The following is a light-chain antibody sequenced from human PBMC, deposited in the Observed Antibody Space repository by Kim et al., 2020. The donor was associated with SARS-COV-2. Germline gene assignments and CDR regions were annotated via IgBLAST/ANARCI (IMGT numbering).Light chain of an antibody. V-gene: IGKV1-12*01. Sequence: VGDRVIITCRARQDITRWLAWYQQKPGKAPKVLIYGASNLQSGVPSRFSGSGSGTDFTLTISSLQPEDFGTYFCQSANSFPPRLAFGGGTKVDIK. CDR3: QSANSFPPRLA. CDR1: QDITRW. CDR2: GAS. J-gene: IGKJ4*01.